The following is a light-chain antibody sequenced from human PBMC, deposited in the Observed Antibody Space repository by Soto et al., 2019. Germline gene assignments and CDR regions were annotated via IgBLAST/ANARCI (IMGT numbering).Light chain of an antibody. CDR3: QQYNNWRT. CDR2: DAS. J-gene: IGKJ1*01. V-gene: IGKV3D-20*02. Sequence: EIVLTQSPGTLSLSPGERATLSCRASQSLSSSQLAWYQQKPGQAPRLLIHDASSRATGISDRFTGSGSGTEFTLTINSLQSEDFAVYYCQQYNNWRTFGQGTKVDI. CDR1: QSLSSSQ.